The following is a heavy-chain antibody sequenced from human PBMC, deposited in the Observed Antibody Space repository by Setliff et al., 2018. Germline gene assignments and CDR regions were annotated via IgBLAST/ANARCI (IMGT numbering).Heavy chain of an antibody. Sequence: SETLSLTCTVSGGSLSSGSNYWGWFRQPAGKGLEWIGRIYTTGTTNYSPSLTGRVTISADTSKNQISLKLSSVSAADTAVYYCARGSTMIQGVRLYYHGLDVWGQGTTVTVSS. D-gene: IGHD3-10*01. CDR1: GGSLSSGSNY. CDR3: ARGSTMIQGVRLYYHGLDV. J-gene: IGHJ6*02. V-gene: IGHV4-61*02. CDR2: IYTTGTT.